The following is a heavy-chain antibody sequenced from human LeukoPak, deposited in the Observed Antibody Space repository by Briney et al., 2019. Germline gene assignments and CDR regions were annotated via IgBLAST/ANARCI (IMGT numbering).Heavy chain of an antibody. J-gene: IGHJ4*02. CDR2: IIWSSGSI. CDR3: AKGIKYYYDSSPFDY. Sequence: GGSLRLSCAASGFTFDDYTMHWVRQAPGKGLEWVSGIIWSSGSIGYADSVKGRFTISRDNAKNSLYLQMSSLRGEDTALYYCAKGIKYYYDSSPFDYWGQGTLVTVSS. V-gene: IGHV3-9*01. CDR1: GFTFDDYT. D-gene: IGHD3-22*01.